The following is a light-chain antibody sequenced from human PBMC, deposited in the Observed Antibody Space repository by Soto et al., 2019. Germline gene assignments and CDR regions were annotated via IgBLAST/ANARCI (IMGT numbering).Light chain of an antibody. CDR2: GAS. CDR3: HQYNSWPRGT. V-gene: IGKV3-15*01. CDR1: QSVSSY. Sequence: EIVLTQSPATLSLSPGERATLSCRASQSVSSYLAWYQQKPGQAPRLLLYGASTRATGIPVRFRGSGSGTEFTLTISSLQSEDSAVYYCHQYNSWPRGTFGPGTKVDIK. J-gene: IGKJ3*01.